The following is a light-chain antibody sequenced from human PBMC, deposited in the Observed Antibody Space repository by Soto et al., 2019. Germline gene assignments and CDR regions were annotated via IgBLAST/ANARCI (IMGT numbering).Light chain of an antibody. Sequence: DIEMTQSPSTLSASVGDRVTLTCRASESINNWLAWYQQKPGKAPRLLIYDASTLETGVPSRFSGGGSETEFTLTISSLQPDDFATYYCQHYSSSSMYTFGQGTKVEI. CDR1: ESINNW. CDR2: DAS. J-gene: IGKJ2*01. V-gene: IGKV1-5*01. CDR3: QHYSSSSMYT.